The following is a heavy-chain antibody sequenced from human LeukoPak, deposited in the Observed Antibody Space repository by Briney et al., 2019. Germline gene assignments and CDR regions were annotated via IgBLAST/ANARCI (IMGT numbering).Heavy chain of an antibody. CDR2: ISGSGGST. Sequence: GGSLRLSCAASGFTFSSYSMNWVRQAPGKGLEWVSAISGSGGSTYYADSVKGRFTISRDNSKNTLYLQMNSLRAEDTAVYYCAKGFAGRTYGVDYWGQGTLVTVSS. J-gene: IGHJ4*02. V-gene: IGHV3-23*01. CDR1: GFTFSSYS. CDR3: AKGFAGRTYGVDY. D-gene: IGHD3-16*01.